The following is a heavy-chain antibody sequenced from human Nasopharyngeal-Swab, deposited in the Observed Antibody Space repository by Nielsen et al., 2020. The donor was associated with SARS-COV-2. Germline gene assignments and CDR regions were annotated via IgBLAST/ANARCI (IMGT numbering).Heavy chain of an antibody. CDR1: GGSVSNYS. CDR3: ASLPYCSSDTCYPIDL. V-gene: IGHV4-59*08. J-gene: IGHJ5*02. Sequence: GSLRLSCTVSGGSVSNYSWSWIRQPPGKGLEWLGYISYRWNTNYNPSLKSRVTISVDTSKNQCSLRLTSVTAADTAIYYCASLPYCSSDTCYPIDLWGQGTLVTVSS. CDR2: ISYRWNT. D-gene: IGHD2-2*01.